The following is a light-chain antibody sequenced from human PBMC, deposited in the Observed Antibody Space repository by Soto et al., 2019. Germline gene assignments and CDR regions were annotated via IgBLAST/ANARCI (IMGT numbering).Light chain of an antibody. J-gene: IGLJ2*01. CDR2: RDS. V-gene: IGLV3-9*01. CDR1: NIGSKN. CDR3: QVWDSSLVV. Sequence: SYELTQPLSVSVALGQTARITCGGNNIGSKNVHWYQQKPGQVPVVVIYRDSNRPSGIPERLSGSNSGNTATLTISRAQAGDEADYYCQVWDSSLVVFGGGTKLTVL.